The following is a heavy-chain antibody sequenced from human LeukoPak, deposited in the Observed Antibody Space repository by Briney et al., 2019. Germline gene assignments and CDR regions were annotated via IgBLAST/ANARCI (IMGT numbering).Heavy chain of an antibody. Sequence: PGGSLRLSCAVSGFTFRTYWMHWVRQVPGEGLVWVSRINEDGSITNYADSVKGRFSISRDNAKNTLYLQMNSLRAEDTAVYYCAKGYHYYDSSGFDYWGQGTLVTVSS. CDR3: AKGYHYYDSSGFDY. CDR2: INEDGSIT. V-gene: IGHV3-74*01. CDR1: GFTFRTYW. D-gene: IGHD3-22*01. J-gene: IGHJ4*02.